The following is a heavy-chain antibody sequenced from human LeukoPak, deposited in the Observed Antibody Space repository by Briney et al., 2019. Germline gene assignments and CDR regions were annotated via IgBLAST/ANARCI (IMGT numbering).Heavy chain of an antibody. D-gene: IGHD5-12*01. Sequence: GGSLRLSCAASGFTFSSYGMHWVRQAPGKGLEWVAVISYDGSNKYYADSVKGRFTISRDNSKNTLYLQMNSLRAEDTAVYYCAKGGGYEAQYYYYYMDVWGKGTTVTISS. CDR1: GFTFSSYG. CDR3: AKGGGYEAQYYYYYMDV. J-gene: IGHJ6*03. V-gene: IGHV3-30*18. CDR2: ISYDGSNK.